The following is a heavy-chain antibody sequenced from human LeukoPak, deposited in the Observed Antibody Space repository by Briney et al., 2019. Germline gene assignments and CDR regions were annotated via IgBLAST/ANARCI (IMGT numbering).Heavy chain of an antibody. D-gene: IGHD3-22*01. Sequence: GGSLRLSCAASGFTFSSYAMHWVRQAPGKGLEWVAVISYDGSNKYYADSVKGRFTISRDNSKNTLYLQMNSLRAEDTAVYYCAKATDRSGAFDIWGQGTMVTVSS. CDR2: ISYDGSNK. J-gene: IGHJ3*02. CDR3: AKATDRSGAFDI. V-gene: IGHV3-30-3*01. CDR1: GFTFSSYA.